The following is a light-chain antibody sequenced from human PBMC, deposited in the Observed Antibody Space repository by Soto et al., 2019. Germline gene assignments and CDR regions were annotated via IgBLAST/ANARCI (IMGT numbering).Light chain of an antibody. Sequence: EIVLTQPPATLSLSPGERATLSCRARQSVSSSYLAWYQQKPGQAPRLLIYRTSNRATGIPDRFSGSGSETDFTLTISRLEPEDVAVYWCLRYDSSPRTLGQGTKVDIK. CDR2: RTS. CDR3: LRYDSSPRT. CDR1: QSVSSSY. J-gene: IGKJ1*01. V-gene: IGKV3-20*01.